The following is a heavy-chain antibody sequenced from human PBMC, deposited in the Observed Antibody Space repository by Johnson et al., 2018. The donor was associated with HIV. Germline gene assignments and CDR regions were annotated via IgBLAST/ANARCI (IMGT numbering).Heavy chain of an antibody. V-gene: IGHV3-20*04. J-gene: IGHJ3*01. CDR3: ARAFDRGTSRDRFWES. CDR1: GFKFNDYG. Sequence: VQLVEFGGGVVRPGGPLRLSCAASGFKFNDYGMTWVRQVPGKGLEWVSAINWNGGSTDYADSVKGRFTISRANAKNSLYLQMSSLQTEDTAIYYCARAFDRGTSRDRFWESWGQGTMLTVTS. D-gene: IGHD3-16*01. CDR2: INWNGGST.